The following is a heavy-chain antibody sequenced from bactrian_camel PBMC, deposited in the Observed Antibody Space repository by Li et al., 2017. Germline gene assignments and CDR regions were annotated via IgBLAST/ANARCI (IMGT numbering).Heavy chain of an antibody. V-gene: IGHV3S60*01. Sequence: HVQLVESGGGSVQTGGSLRLSCEISGVASEKYCIAWFRQTPGKEREAVASIYSGGRGTYYADSVKGRFTISLDRAKITLHLQMNNLQPGDTATYYCAAEGGSQQYCSGGHCCANPSYWGQGTQVTVS. J-gene: IGHJ4*01. CDR1: GVASEKYC. CDR2: IYSGGRGT. CDR3: AAEGGSQQYCSGGHCCANPSY. D-gene: IGHD2*01.